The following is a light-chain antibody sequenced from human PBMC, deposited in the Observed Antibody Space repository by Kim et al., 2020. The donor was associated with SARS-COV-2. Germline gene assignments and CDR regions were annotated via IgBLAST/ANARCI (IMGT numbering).Light chain of an antibody. CDR1: QNISNY. J-gene: IGKJ1*01. CDR2: DAS. CDR3: QTYDSAPWT. Sequence: DIQMTQSPSSLSASVGDRVTITCRASQNISNYLAWYQQEPGKVPKLLIYDASALQSGVPSRFGGSGSGTDFTLTITSLQPEDVAAYYCQTYDSAPWTFGPGTKVDIK. V-gene: IGKV1-27*01.